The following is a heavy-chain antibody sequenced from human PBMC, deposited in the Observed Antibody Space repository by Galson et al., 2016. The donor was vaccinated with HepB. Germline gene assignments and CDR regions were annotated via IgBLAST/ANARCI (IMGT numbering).Heavy chain of an antibody. D-gene: IGHD2-15*01. CDR1: GFTFSDHY. CDR2: IGNKANSYTT. V-gene: IGHV3-72*01. J-gene: IGHJ4*02. Sequence: SLRLSCAASGFTFSDHYMDWVRQAPGKGLEWVGRIGNKANSYTTEYAASVKGRFTISRDDSENSLYLQMNSLTTEDTAVYYCTARAAKGGQGTLVTVSS. CDR3: TARAAK.